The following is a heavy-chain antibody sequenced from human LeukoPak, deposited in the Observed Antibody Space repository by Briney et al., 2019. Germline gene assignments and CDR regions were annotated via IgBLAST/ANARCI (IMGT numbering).Heavy chain of an antibody. CDR1: GDSVSNNSAA. CDR2: TYYRSKWSN. CDR3: ARAHSDPFHIAARLGLLRFDP. V-gene: IGHV6-1*01. J-gene: IGHJ5*02. Sequence: SQTLSLTCAIYGDSVSNNSAAWNWIRQSPSRGLEWLGRTYYRSKWSNNYAMSVKRRISITPDTSKNQFSLQLNSVTPEDTAMYYCARAHSDPFHIAARLGLLRFDPWGQGTLVTVSS. D-gene: IGHD6-6*01.